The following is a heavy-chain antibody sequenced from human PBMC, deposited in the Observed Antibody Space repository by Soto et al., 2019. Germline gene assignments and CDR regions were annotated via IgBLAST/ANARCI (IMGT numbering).Heavy chain of an antibody. D-gene: IGHD2-2*01. V-gene: IGHV1-3*01. CDR3: ARVSGSRWHSCYYPG. CDR2: INAGNGNT. J-gene: IGHJ6*01. Sequence: QRLEWMGWINAGNGNTKYSQKFQGRVTITRDTSASTAYMELSSLRSEDTAVYYCARVSGSRWHSCYYPG.